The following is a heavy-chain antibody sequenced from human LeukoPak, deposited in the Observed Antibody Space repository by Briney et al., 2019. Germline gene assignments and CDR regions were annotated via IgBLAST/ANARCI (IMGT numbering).Heavy chain of an antibody. D-gene: IGHD3-10*01. Sequence: SWGSLRLSCAVSGLTFSDAWMTWVRQAPGKGLEWVGRILGKGSGGTTDYAAPVQGRFTISRDDSKDTLYLEMNSLKTEDTAVYYCSWIRGALGFYFMDVWGKGTTVTISS. J-gene: IGHJ6*03. CDR2: ILGKGSGGTT. CDR1: GLTFSDAW. CDR3: SWIRGALGFYFMDV. V-gene: IGHV3-15*01.